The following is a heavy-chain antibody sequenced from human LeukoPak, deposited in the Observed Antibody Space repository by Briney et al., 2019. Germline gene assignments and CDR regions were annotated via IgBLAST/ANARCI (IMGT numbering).Heavy chain of an antibody. V-gene: IGHV1-8*03. J-gene: IGHJ4*02. CDR3: ATTLSSNGDLDY. Sequence: ASVKVSCKASGYTFTSYDINWVRQATGQGLEWMGWMNPNSGNTGYAQKFQGRVTITRNTSISTAYMELSSLRSDDTAVYYCATTLSSNGDLDYWGQGTLVTVSS. D-gene: IGHD4-17*01. CDR1: GYTFTSYD. CDR2: MNPNSGNT.